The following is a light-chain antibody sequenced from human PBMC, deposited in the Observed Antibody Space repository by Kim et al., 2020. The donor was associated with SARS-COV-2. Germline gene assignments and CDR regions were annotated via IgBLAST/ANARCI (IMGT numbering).Light chain of an antibody. Sequence: DIQMTQSPSSVSASVGDRVIITCRASRDIRRWLAWYQQKAGKAPNLLIHDASSLQSGVPSRFSGSGSGTDFTLTISSLQPEDFATYYCVQALSFPLTFGGGTKVDIK. CDR1: RDIRRW. CDR2: DAS. CDR3: VQALSFPLT. J-gene: IGKJ4*01. V-gene: IGKV1-12*01.